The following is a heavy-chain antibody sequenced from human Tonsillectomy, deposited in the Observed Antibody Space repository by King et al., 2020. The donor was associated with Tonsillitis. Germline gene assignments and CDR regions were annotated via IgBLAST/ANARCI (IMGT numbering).Heavy chain of an antibody. CDR1: GFTFSSYA. CDR2: ISGGGGDT. J-gene: IGHJ4*02. D-gene: IGHD1-26*01. Sequence: EVPLLESGGGLVQPGGSLRLSCAASGFTFSSYAMNWVRQAPGKGLEWVSSISGGGGDTYYADSVKGRFTISRDNSKNTLFLQMNSLRAEDTALYYCAKDLFEGPTVPDFDYWGQGTLVTVSS. V-gene: IGHV3-23*01. CDR3: AKDLFEGPTVPDFDY.